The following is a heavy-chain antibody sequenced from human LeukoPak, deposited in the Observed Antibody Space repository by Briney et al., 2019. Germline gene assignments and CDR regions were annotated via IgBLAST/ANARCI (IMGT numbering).Heavy chain of an antibody. D-gene: IGHD1-14*01. Sequence: SGGSLRLSCAASGFTFSSYSMTWVRQAPGKGLEWVSSISSSSSYIYYADSVEGRFTISRDNAKNSLYLQMNSLRAEDTAVYYCASGRVSSTGGWGQGTLVTVSS. J-gene: IGHJ4*02. CDR1: GFTFSSYS. CDR2: ISSSSSYI. CDR3: ASGRVSSTGG. V-gene: IGHV3-21*01.